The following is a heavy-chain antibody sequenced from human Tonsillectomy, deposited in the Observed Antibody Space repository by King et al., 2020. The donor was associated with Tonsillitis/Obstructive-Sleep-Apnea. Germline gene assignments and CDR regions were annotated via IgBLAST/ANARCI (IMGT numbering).Heavy chain of an antibody. CDR3: ARRYCSGGSCYLYYFDY. CDR2: INTNTGNP. Sequence: VQLVESGSELKKPGASVRVSCKASVYTFTSYAMNWVRQAPGQGLEWMGWINTNTGNPTYAQGFTGRFVFSLDTSVSTAYLQISSLKAEDTAVYYCARRYCSGGSCYLYYFDYWGQGTLVTVSS. D-gene: IGHD2-15*01. CDR1: VYTFTSYA. V-gene: IGHV7-4-1*02. J-gene: IGHJ4*02.